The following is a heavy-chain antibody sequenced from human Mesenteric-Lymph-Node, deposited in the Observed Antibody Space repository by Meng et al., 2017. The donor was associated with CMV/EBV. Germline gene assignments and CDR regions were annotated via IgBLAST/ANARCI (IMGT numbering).Heavy chain of an antibody. CDR2: ISSSSSYM. J-gene: IGHJ6*02. D-gene: IGHD2-2*01. V-gene: IGHV3-21*01. CDR3: ARSEPMTYCSSTSCYYYGMDV. CDR1: GFTFSSYS. Sequence: GESLKISCAASGFTFSSYSMNWVRQAPGKGLEWVSSISSSSSYMYYADSVKGRFTISRDNAKNSLYLQMNSLRAEDTAVYYCARSEPMTYCSSTSCYYYGMDVWGQGTTVTVSS.